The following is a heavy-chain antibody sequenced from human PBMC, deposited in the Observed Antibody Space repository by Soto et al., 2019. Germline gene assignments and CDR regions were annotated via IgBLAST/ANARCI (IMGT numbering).Heavy chain of an antibody. CDR1: GYSFTSYW. CDR2: IYPGDSDT. CDR3: ARYTMVRGVITHYYGMDV. D-gene: IGHD3-10*01. J-gene: IGHJ6*02. Sequence: GESLKISCKGSGYSFTSYWIGWVPQMPGKGLEWMGIIYPGDSDTRYSPSFQGQVTISADKSISTAYLQWSSLKASDTAMYYCARYTMVRGVITHYYGMDVWGQGTTVTVSS. V-gene: IGHV5-51*01.